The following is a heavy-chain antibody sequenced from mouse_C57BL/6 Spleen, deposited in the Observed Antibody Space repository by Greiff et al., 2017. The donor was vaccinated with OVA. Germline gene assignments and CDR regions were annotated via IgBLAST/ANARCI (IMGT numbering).Heavy chain of an antibody. CDR1: GYTFTSYW. CDR2: IDPSDSYT. V-gene: IGHV1-69*01. J-gene: IGHJ1*03. Sequence: QVQLQQPGAELVMPGASVKLSCKASGYTFTSYWMHWVKQRPGQGLEWLGEIDPSDSYTNYNQKFKGKSTLTVDQSSSTAYMQLRSLTSEDSAVYYCARSEDGSSYWYFDVWGTGTTVTVSS. D-gene: IGHD1-1*01. CDR3: ARSEDGSSYWYFDV.